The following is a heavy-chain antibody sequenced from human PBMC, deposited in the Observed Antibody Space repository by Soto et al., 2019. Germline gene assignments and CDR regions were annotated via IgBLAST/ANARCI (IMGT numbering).Heavy chain of an antibody. V-gene: IGHV4-4*08. CDR3: ASLKSYGAGFFGAYDSDS. D-gene: IGHD3-10*01. CDR2: VHANDNG. CDR1: GDSISYYY. Sequence: QVQLQESGPGVVQPSETPSLTCTVSGDSISYYYWSWIRQPPGRGLEWIGYVHANDNGYDNPSLNGGLPISMCTSNNQFSLNLRSVTVADPAVYFCASLKSYGAGFFGAYDSDSWGQGTLVTVSS. J-gene: IGHJ4*02.